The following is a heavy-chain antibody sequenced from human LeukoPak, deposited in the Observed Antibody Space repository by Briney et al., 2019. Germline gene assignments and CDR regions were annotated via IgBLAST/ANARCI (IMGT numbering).Heavy chain of an antibody. CDR2: IYYSGST. CDR3: ARGAMPDNFDY. CDR1: GGSISSYY. V-gene: IGHV4-59*01. D-gene: IGHD2-2*01. J-gene: IGHJ4*02. Sequence: PSETLSLTCTVSGGSISSYYWSWIRQPPGKGLEWIGYIYYSGSTNYNPSLKSRVTISVDTSKNQFSLKLSSVTAADTAVYYCARGAMPDNFDYWGQGTLVTVSS.